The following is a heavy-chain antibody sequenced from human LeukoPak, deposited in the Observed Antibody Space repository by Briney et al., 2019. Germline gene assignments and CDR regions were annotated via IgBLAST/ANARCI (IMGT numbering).Heavy chain of an antibody. CDR3: ARNGVLRYFDWLKGWFDP. V-gene: IGHV3-43*02. CDR2: IIGVGGST. D-gene: IGHD3-9*01. J-gene: IGHJ5*02. Sequence: GGSRRLSCEALGSTFDVYAMHWVRQVPGKGLEWVSLIIGVGGSTYYADSVKGRFTISRDNSKNSLYLQMNSLRTEDTASYYCARNGVLRYFDWLKGWFDPWGQGTLVTVS. CDR1: GSTFDVYA.